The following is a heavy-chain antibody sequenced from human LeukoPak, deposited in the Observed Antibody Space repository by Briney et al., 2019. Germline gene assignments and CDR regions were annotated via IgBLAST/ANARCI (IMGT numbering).Heavy chain of an antibody. CDR1: GASITNNKYF. J-gene: IGHJ2*01. CDR3: ARGAPQWLPRFDL. D-gene: IGHD6-19*01. Sequence: PSETLSLTCAVSGASITNNKYFWGWVRQPPGKGLEHVGSTDYTGSAYYNPSLKSRVTISADTSKNQFSLKLSSVTAADTAVYYCARGAPQWLPRFDLWGRGTLVTVSS. CDR2: TDYTGSA. V-gene: IGHV4-39*07.